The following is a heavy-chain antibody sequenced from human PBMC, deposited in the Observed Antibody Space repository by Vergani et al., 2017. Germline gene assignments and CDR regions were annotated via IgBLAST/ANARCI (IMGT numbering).Heavy chain of an antibody. V-gene: IGHV3-33*01. CDR3: ARARGFGRAELAN. Sequence: QVQLVESGGGVVQPGRSLRLSCAASGFTFSSYGMHWVRQAPGKGLEWVAVIWYDGSNKYYADSVKGRFSISRDNSKNTLYLQMKSLRAEDTAVYYCARARGFGRAELANWGRETLVTVS. CDR2: IWYDGSNK. CDR1: GFTFSSYG. D-gene: IGHD5-24*01. J-gene: IGHJ4*02.